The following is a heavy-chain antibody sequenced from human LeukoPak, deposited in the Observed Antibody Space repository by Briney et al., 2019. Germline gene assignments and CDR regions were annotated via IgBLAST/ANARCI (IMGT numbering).Heavy chain of an antibody. V-gene: IGHV3-23*01. Sequence: HPGGSLRLSCATSGFTFSDSWMNWVRQAPGKGLEWVSSISGSAGNIYYADSVKGRFTISRYDSQNTLYLQMNSLRAEGTALYYCAKVGDSLATMDYWGQGTLVTVSS. CDR1: GFTFSDSW. CDR2: ISGSAGNI. CDR3: AKVGDSLATMDY. D-gene: IGHD5-12*01. J-gene: IGHJ4*02.